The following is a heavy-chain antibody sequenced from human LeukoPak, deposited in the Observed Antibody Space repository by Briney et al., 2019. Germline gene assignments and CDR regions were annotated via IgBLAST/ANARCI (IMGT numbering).Heavy chain of an antibody. CDR3: AREGEDLSSGDEYDAFDI. CDR1: GFTFSGFW. J-gene: IGHJ3*02. V-gene: IGHV3-7*01. CDR2: INSDGSEG. D-gene: IGHD2-15*01. Sequence: GGSLRLSCAVSGFTFSGFWMSWSRQAPGKGLEWVASINSDGSEGYYADVVKGRFTISRDNAKNTLYLQMNSPRVEDTAVYYCAREGEDLSSGDEYDAFDIWGQGTMVTVSS.